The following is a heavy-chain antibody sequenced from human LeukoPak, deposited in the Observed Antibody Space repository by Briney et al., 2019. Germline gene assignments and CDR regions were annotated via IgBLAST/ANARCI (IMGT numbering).Heavy chain of an antibody. CDR1: GGSFSGYY. J-gene: IGHJ4*02. V-gene: IGHV4-34*01. CDR2: INHSGST. Sequence: SETLSLTCAVYGGSFSGYYWSWIRQPPVKGLEWIGEINHSGSTNYNPSLKSRVTISVDTSKNQFSLKLSSVTAADTAVYYCARIFRRTYDYWGQGTLVTVSS. CDR3: ARIFRRTYDY.